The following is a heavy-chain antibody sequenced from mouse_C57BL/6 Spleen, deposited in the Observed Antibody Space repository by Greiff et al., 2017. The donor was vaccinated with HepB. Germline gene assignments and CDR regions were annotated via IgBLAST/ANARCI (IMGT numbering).Heavy chain of an antibody. Sequence: VQLQQSGAELVKPGASVKLSCKASGYTFTSYWIHWVKQRPGQGLEWIGMIHPNSGSTNYNEKFKSKATLTVDKSSSTAYMQLSSLTSEDSAVYYCARWAREDYFDYWGQGTTLTVSS. CDR3: ARWAREDYFDY. J-gene: IGHJ2*01. CDR2: IHPNSGST. V-gene: IGHV1-64*01. CDR1: GYTFTSYW.